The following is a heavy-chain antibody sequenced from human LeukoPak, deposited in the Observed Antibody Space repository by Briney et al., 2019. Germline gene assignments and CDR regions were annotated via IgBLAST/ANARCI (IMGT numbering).Heavy chain of an antibody. CDR2: MNPNSGNT. D-gene: IGHD4-11*01. Sequence: ASVKVSCKASGYTFTSYDINWVRQATGQGLEWMGWMNPNSGNTGYAQKFQGRVTMTRNTSISTAYMELSSLRSEDTAVYYCAGDYRFNYGMDVWGQGTTVTVSS. CDR3: AGDYRFNYGMDV. J-gene: IGHJ6*02. V-gene: IGHV1-8*01. CDR1: GYTFTSYD.